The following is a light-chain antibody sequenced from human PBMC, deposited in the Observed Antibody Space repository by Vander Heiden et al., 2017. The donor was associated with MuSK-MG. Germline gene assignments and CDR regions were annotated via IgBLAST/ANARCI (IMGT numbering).Light chain of an antibody. CDR1: NIGSKS. V-gene: IGLV3-9*01. J-gene: IGLJ3*02. Sequence: SYELTQPLSVSVALGQTARITCGRNNIGSKSVHWYQQKPGQAPVLVIYRDKNRPSGIPERFSGSNSGNTATLTISRAQAGDEADYYCQVWDSSTGVFGGGTKLTVL. CDR3: QVWDSSTGV. CDR2: RDK.